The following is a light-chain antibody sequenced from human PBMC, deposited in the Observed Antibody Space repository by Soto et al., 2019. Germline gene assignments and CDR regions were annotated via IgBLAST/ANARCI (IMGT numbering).Light chain of an antibody. CDR3: QHSHSTPFT. CDR2: AAS. V-gene: IGKV1-39*01. CDR1: QSIAGY. Sequence: DIQMTQSPSSLSASVGDRVTMTCRASQSIAGYLHWYQQRPGTAPKLLIFAASHLQAGVPSRFSASGSGTDCTLTISSLQPEDFATYYCQHSHSTPFTFGPGTKVDIK. J-gene: IGKJ3*01.